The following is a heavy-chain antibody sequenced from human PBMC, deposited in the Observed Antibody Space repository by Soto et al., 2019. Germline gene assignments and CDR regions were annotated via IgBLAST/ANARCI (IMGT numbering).Heavy chain of an antibody. CDR2: IYYRGST. D-gene: IGHD5-12*01. CDR1: GGSISSYY. V-gene: IGHV4-59*01. Sequence: SETLSLTCTVSGGSISSYYWSWIRQPPGKGLEWIGYIYYRGSTHYNPSLKSRITISVDTSKNRCSLKLSSETAADTAVYYGAAAGGYGSFHWFDTWGQGTLVTVSS. J-gene: IGHJ5*02. CDR3: AAAGGYGSFHWFDT.